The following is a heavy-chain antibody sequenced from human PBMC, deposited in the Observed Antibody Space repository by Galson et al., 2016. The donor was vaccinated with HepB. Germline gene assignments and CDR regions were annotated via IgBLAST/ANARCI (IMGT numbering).Heavy chain of an antibody. CDR1: GFPFNSYG. J-gene: IGHJ1*01. CDR2: IWYDGTEK. D-gene: IGHD5-18*01. CDR3: ARGPDTALEFNY. V-gene: IGHV3-30*19. Sequence: SLRLSCAASGFPFNSYGMLWVRQSPGKGLEWVAVIWYDGTEKYYRDSVKGRFTISRDNSKNILYLQMNRLRPEDTAVYYCARGPDTALEFNYRGQGTLVTIAT.